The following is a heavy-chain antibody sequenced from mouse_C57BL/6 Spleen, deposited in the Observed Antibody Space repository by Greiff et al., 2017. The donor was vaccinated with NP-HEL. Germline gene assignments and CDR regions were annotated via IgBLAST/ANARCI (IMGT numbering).Heavy chain of an antibody. Sequence: QVQLKQPGTELVKPGASVKLSCKASGYTFTSYWMHWVKQRPGQGLEWIGNINPNNGGTNYNEKFKSKATLTVDKSSSTAYMQLSSLTSEDSAVYYCATAYYSMAWFAYWGQGTLVTVSA. J-gene: IGHJ3*01. V-gene: IGHV1-53*01. CDR3: ATAYYSMAWFAY. D-gene: IGHD2-5*01. CDR2: INPNNGGT. CDR1: GYTFTSYW.